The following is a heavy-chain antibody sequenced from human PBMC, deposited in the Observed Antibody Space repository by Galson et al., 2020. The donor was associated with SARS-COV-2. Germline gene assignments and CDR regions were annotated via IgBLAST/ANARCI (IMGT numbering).Heavy chain of an antibody. V-gene: IGHV3-48*03. CDR2: ISSGSTI. Sequence: SCAASGFTFSSYEMNWVRQAPGKGLEWVSYISSGSTIYYADSVKGRFTISRDNAKNSLFLQMNSLRDEDTAVYYCARGPLSPFDYWGQGTLVTVSS. J-gene: IGHJ4*02. CDR1: GFTFSSYE. CDR3: ARGPLSPFDY.